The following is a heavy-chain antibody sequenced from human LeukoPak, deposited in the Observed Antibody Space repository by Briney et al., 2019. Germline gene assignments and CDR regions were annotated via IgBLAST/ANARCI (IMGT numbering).Heavy chain of an antibody. V-gene: IGHV3-23*01. CDR1: GGTFSSYA. Sequence: SCKASGGTFSSYAMSWVRQAPGKGLEWVSAISGSGGSTYYADSVKGRFTISRDNSKNTLYLQMNSLRAEDTAVYYCAKRSIVLRFLEWQEYFQHWGQGTLVTVSS. J-gene: IGHJ1*01. CDR3: AKRSIVLRFLEWQEYFQH. D-gene: IGHD3-3*01. CDR2: ISGSGGST.